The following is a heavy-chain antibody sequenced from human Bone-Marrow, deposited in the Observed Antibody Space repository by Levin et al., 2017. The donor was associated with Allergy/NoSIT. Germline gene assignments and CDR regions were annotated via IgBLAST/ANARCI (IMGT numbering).Heavy chain of an antibody. CDR3: ARDREQWSTLHYFDN. CDR1: GFTFSSHG. Sequence: LSLTCAAFGFTFSSHGMHWVRQAPGKGLEWVAFISYDGNNKYYGDSVKGRFTISRDTSKNTVFLQMNSLGAEDTAVYYCARDREQWSTLHYFDNWGQGTLVTVSS. D-gene: IGHD6-19*01. J-gene: IGHJ4*02. V-gene: IGHV3-30*03. CDR2: ISYDGNNK.